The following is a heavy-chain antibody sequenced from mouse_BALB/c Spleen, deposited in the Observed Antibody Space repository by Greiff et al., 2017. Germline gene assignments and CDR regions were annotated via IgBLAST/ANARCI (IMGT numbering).Heavy chain of an antibody. CDR1: GFNIKDTY. V-gene: IGHV14-3*02. Sequence: VQLQQSGAELVKPGDSVKLSCTASGFNIKDTYMHWVKQRPEQGLEWIGRIDPANGNTKYDPKFQGKATITADTSSNTAYLQLSSLTSEDTAVYYCARILGYAMDYWGQGTSVTVSS. CDR2: IDPANGNT. D-gene: IGHD3-1*01. J-gene: IGHJ4*01. CDR3: ARILGYAMDY.